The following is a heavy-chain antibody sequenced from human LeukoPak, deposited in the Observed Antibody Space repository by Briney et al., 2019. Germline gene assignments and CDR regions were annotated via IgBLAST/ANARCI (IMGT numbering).Heavy chain of an antibody. CDR2: ISTDGSST. Sequence: QPGGSLRLSCATSGFPLSEHWMHWVRQAPGKGLVWVSRISTDGSSTTNADSVKGRFTISRDNAKNMVYLQMNSLRVEDTAVYYCARDCGTSGCDFWGQGTLVTVSS. V-gene: IGHV3-74*01. CDR1: GFPLSEHW. J-gene: IGHJ4*02. CDR3: ARDCGTSGCDF. D-gene: IGHD5-12*01.